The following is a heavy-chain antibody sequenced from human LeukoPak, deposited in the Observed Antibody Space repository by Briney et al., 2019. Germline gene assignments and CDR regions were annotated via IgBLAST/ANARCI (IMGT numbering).Heavy chain of an antibody. Sequence: GASVKVSCKASGYTFTNYGISWVRQAPGQGLEWMGWISTNSDIRTYAQTLQGRFTMTTDTATTTAYMELNNLTFDDMAVYYCARDWDAMNNCFDPWGQGTPVTVSS. CDR1: GYTFTNYG. D-gene: IGHD1-26*01. V-gene: IGHV1-18*03. J-gene: IGHJ5*02. CDR3: ARDWDAMNNCFDP. CDR2: ISTNSDIR.